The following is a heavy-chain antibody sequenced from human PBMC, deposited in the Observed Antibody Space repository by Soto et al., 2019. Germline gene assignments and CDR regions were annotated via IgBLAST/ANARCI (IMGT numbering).Heavy chain of an antibody. J-gene: IGHJ4*02. V-gene: IGHV1-18*01. CDR2: ISAYDGNT. CDR1: GYTFTSYG. CDR3: ARDEGRAAAGHATFDY. Sequence: ASVKVSCKASGYTFTSYGISWARQAPGQGLEWMGWISAYDGNTNYAQKLQGRVTMTTDTSTSTAYMELRSLRSDDTAVYYCARDEGRAAAGHATFDYWGQGTLVTVSS. D-gene: IGHD6-13*01.